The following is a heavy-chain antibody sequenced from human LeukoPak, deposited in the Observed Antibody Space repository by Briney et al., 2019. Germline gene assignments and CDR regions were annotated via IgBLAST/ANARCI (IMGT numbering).Heavy chain of an antibody. J-gene: IGHJ5*02. CDR1: GYTFTSYD. Sequence: SSVKVSCKASGYTFTSYDINWVRQATGQGLEWMGWMNPNSGNTGYAQKFQGRVTMTRNTSISTAYMELSSLRSEDTAVYYCARVRSNSRRRWFDPWGQGTLVTVSS. CDR2: MNPNSGNT. CDR3: ARVRSNSRRRWFDP. V-gene: IGHV1-8*01. D-gene: IGHD2-2*01.